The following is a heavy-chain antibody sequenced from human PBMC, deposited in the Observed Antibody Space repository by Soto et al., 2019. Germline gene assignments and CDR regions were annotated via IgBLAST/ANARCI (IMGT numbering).Heavy chain of an antibody. J-gene: IGHJ4*02. CDR1: GYTFTSYA. Sequence: QVQLVQSGAEVKKPGASVKVSCKASGYTFTSYAMHWVRQAPGQRLEWMGWSNAGNGNTKYSQKFQGRVTITRDTSASTAYMELSSLRSEDTAVYYCARSIVVVTAADYWGQGTLVTVSS. CDR3: ARSIVVVTAADY. CDR2: SNAGNGNT. V-gene: IGHV1-3*01. D-gene: IGHD2-21*02.